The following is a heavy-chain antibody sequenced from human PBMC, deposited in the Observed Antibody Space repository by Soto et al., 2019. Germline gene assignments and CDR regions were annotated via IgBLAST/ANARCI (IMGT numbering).Heavy chain of an antibody. V-gene: IGHV3-11*01. CDR2: ISGSGSTI. Sequence: PGWSLRLSCAASGVTFCDYYMSWIRQAPGKGLEWVSYISGSGSTIYYADSVKGRFTISRDNAKNSLYLQMNSLRAEDTAVYYCARDWWPLDYWGQGTLVTVSS. CDR3: ARDWWPLDY. D-gene: IGHD2-15*01. J-gene: IGHJ4*02. CDR1: GVTFCDYY.